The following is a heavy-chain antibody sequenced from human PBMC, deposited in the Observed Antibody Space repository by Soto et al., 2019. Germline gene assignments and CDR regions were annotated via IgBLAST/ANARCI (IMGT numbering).Heavy chain of an antibody. D-gene: IGHD6-6*01. CDR3: AAARTYWFDP. Sequence: ASEKVSCKASGYTFTSYGISWVRQAPGQGLEWMGWISAYNGNTNYAQKLQGRVTITRDMSTSTAYMELSSLRSEDTAVYYCAAARTYWFDPWGQGTLVTVSS. CDR1: GYTFTSYG. CDR2: ISAYNGNT. V-gene: IGHV1-18*04. J-gene: IGHJ5*02.